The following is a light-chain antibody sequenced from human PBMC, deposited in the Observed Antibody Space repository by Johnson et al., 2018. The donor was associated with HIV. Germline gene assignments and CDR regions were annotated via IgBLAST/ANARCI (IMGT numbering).Light chain of an antibody. J-gene: IGLJ1*01. CDR1: SSNIGNNY. V-gene: IGLV1-51*01. CDR3: GTWDSSLSAFV. Sequence: QSVLTQPPSVSAAPGQKVTISCSGSSSNIGNNYVSWYQQLPGAAPKLLIYDNSKRPSGIPYRFSGSKSGTSATLGITGLQTGDEADYYCGTWDSSLSAFVFGTGTKVTVL. CDR2: DNS.